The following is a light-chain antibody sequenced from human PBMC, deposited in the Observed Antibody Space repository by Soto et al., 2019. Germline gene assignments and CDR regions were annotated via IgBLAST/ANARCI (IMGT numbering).Light chain of an antibody. Sequence: DIKMTQSPSTLSASVGDRVTITCRASQSISSWLAWCQQKPGKAPKLLIYDASSLESGVPSRFSGSGSGTEFTLTISSLQPDDFATYYCQQYNSYSRTFGQGTKVDIK. V-gene: IGKV1-5*01. CDR2: DAS. J-gene: IGKJ1*01. CDR1: QSISSW. CDR3: QQYNSYSRT.